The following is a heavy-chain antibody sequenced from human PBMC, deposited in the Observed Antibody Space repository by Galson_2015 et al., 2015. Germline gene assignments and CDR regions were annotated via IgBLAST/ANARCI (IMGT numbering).Heavy chain of an antibody. CDR1: GGSISSGGYY. Sequence: TLSLTCTVSGGSISSGGYYWSWIRQHPGEGLEWIGYIYYSGSTYYNPSLKSRVTISVDTSKNQFSLKLSSVTAADTAVYYCARAGCSSTSCYAYYYYYGMDVWGQGTTVTVSS. V-gene: IGHV4-31*03. D-gene: IGHD2-2*01. CDR2: IYYSGST. J-gene: IGHJ6*02. CDR3: ARAGCSSTSCYAYYYYYGMDV.